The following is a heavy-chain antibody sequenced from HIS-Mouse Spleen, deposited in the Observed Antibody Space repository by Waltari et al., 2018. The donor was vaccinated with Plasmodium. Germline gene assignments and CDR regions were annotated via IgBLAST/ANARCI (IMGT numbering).Heavy chain of an antibody. Sequence: QVQLVESGGGVVQPGRSLRLSCAASGLTFRSYGMHLVRQAPGKGLEWVAVISYDGSNKYYADSVKGRFTISRDNSKNTLYLQMNSLRAEDTAVYYCAKAQGVINFDYWGQGTLVTVSS. CDR2: ISYDGSNK. V-gene: IGHV3-30*18. CDR1: GLTFRSYG. J-gene: IGHJ4*02. CDR3: AKAQGVINFDY. D-gene: IGHD3-16*01.